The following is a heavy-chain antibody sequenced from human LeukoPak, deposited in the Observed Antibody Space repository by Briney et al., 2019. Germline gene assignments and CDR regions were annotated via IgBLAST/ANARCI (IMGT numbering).Heavy chain of an antibody. J-gene: IGHJ4*02. D-gene: IGHD2-2*01. V-gene: IGHV4-34*01. CDR1: GGSFSGYY. CDR2: INHSGST. Sequence: SETLSLTCAVYGGSFSGYYWSWIRQPPGKGLEWIGEINHSGSTNYNPSLKSRVTISVDTSKNQFSLKLSSVTAADTAVYYCARYCSSTSRHYFDYWGQGTLVTVSS. CDR3: ARYCSSTSRHYFDY.